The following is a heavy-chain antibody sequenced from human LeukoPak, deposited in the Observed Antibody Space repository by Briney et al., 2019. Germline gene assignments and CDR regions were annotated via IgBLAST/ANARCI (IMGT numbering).Heavy chain of an antibody. CDR3: VRVQFERQMEHFDR. J-gene: IGHJ4*02. D-gene: IGHD1/OR15-1a*01. CDR1: GDSVSRKSAA. V-gene: IGHV6-1*01. Sequence: SQTLSLTCAISGDSVSRKSAAWNWIRQSPSRGLEWLGRTYYRSKWYDDYAVSVKSRITINPDTSKNQFSLHLNSVTPEDTAVYYCVRVQFERQMEHFDRWGQGTLVTVSS. CDR2: TYYRSKWYD.